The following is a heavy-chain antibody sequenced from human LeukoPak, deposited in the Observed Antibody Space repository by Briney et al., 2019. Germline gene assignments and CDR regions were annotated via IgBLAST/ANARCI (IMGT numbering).Heavy chain of an antibody. D-gene: IGHD3-3*01. CDR3: ARGAVFGGNWFDP. Sequence: ASVTVSCKASGYTFTGYYIHWVRQAPGQGLEWMGWINPNSGDTNYVQKFQGRVTMTRDTSISTVYMELSRLRFGDTAVYYCARGAVFGGNWFDPWGQGTLVTVSS. J-gene: IGHJ5*02. V-gene: IGHV1-2*02. CDR2: INPNSGDT. CDR1: GYTFTGYY.